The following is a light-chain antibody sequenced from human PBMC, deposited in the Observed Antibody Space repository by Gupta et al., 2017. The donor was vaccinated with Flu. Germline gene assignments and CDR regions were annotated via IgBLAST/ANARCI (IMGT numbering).Light chain of an antibody. Sequence: RANLSCRTSQSVNSDYLAWYQQKPGQAPRLLIFSASIRATGIPDRFSRSGSGTDFTLTISRLEPEDFAVYYCQQYGRSPLFTFGPGTKVDI. J-gene: IGKJ3*01. V-gene: IGKV3-20*01. CDR2: SAS. CDR3: QQYGRSPLFT. CDR1: QSVNSDY.